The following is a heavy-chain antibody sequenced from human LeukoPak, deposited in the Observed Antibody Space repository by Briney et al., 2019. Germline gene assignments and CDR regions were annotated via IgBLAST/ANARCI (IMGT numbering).Heavy chain of an antibody. J-gene: IGHJ4*02. D-gene: IGHD2-21*02. CDR2: ISAYNGNT. CDR3: ARVPPYCGGDCYTPPDDY. V-gene: IGHV1-18*01. CDR1: GYTFTSYG. Sequence: GASVKVSCKASGYTFTSYGISWVRQAPGQGLEWMGWISAYNGNTNYAQKLQGRVTMTTDTSTSTAYMELRSLRSDDTAVYYCARVPPYCGGDCYTPPDDYWGQGTLVTVSS.